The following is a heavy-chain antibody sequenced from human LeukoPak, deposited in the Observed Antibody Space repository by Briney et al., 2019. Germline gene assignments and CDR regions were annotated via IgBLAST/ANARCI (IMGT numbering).Heavy chain of an antibody. J-gene: IGHJ4*02. CDR2: IDWDDDK. D-gene: IGHD5-18*01. CDR1: GFSLSTSGMR. V-gene: IGHV2-70*04. CDR3: ARTRGYSYGPDFDY. Sequence: SGPTLVNPTPPLTLTCTFSGFSLSTSGMRGSWIRQPPGKALEWLALIDWDDDKFYSTSLKTRLTISQDTSKNQVVLTMTNMDPVDTATYYCARTRGYSYGPDFDYWGQGTLVTVSS.